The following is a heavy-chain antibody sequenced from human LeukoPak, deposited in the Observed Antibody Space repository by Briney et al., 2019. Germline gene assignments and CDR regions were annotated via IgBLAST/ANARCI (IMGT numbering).Heavy chain of an antibody. CDR2: IYYSGST. J-gene: IGHJ5*02. D-gene: IGHD3-3*01. Sequence: SETLSLTRTVSGGSISSSSYYWGWIRQPPGKGLEWIGSIYYSGSTYYNPSLKSRVTISVDTSKNQFSLKLSSVTAADTAVYYCARRYDFWSRDTAKGGFWFDPWGQGTLVTVSS. CDR1: GGSISSSSYY. V-gene: IGHV4-39*01. CDR3: ARRYDFWSRDTAKGGFWFDP.